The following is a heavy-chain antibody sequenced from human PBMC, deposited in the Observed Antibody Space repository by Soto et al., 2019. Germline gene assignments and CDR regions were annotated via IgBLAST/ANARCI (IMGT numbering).Heavy chain of an antibody. J-gene: IGHJ4*02. Sequence: ASVKVSCKASGYTFTSYAMHWVRQAPGQRLEWMGWINAGNGNTKYSQKFQGRVTITRDTSASTAYMELSSLRSEDTAVYYCAIDLSCSGGSCYYYFDYWGQGTLVTVSS. CDR1: GYTFTSYA. D-gene: IGHD2-15*01. V-gene: IGHV1-3*01. CDR2: INAGNGNT. CDR3: AIDLSCSGGSCYYYFDY.